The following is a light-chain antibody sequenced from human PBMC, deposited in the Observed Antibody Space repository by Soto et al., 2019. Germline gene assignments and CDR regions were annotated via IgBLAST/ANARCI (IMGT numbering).Light chain of an antibody. CDR3: QQSYSTPHT. V-gene: IGKV1-39*01. CDR1: QSISSY. J-gene: IGKJ2*01. Sequence: DIQMTQSPSSLSASVEERVTITCRASQSISSYLNWYQQKPGKAPKLLIYAASSLQSGVPSRFSGSGSGTDFTLTISSLQPEDFATYYCQQSYSTPHTFGQGTKVDIK. CDR2: AAS.